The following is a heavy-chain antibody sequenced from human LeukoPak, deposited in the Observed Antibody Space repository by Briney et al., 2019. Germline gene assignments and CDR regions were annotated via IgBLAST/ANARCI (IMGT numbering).Heavy chain of an antibody. Sequence: ASVKVSCKASGYTFTIHGVSWVRQAPGQGLEWMGWISPYNGNTNYAQKLQGRVTMTTDTSTSTAYMELRSLRSDDTAVYYCARGRVEMVPRDAFDIWGQGTMVTVSS. CDR3: ARGRVEMVPRDAFDI. D-gene: IGHD5-24*01. CDR2: ISPYNGNT. J-gene: IGHJ3*02. V-gene: IGHV1-18*01. CDR1: GYTFTIHG.